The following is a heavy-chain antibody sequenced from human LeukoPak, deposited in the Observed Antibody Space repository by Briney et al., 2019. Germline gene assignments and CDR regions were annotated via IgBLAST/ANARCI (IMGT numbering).Heavy chain of an antibody. CDR2: IFYNGST. V-gene: IGHV4-59*01. CDR3: ARGRPYCRDDSCYSLFWFDT. Sequence: SETLSLTCTVSGGSINSYYWSWIRQPPGRGLEWIGYIFYNGSTNYNPPLKSRVTMSVDTSKNQLSLKLNSVTAADTAVYYCARGRPYCRDDSCYSLFWFDTWGQGKLVTVFS. CDR1: GGSINSYY. D-gene: IGHD2-15*01. J-gene: IGHJ5*02.